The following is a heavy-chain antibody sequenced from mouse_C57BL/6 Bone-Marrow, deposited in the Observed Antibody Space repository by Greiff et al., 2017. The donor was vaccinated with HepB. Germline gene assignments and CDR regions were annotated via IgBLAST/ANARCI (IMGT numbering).Heavy chain of an antibody. CDR3: AREETAQASDYFDY. J-gene: IGHJ2*01. V-gene: IGHV1-69*01. D-gene: IGHD3-2*02. CDR2: IDPSDSYT. Sequence: VKLQQPGAELVMPGASVKLSCKASGYTFTSYWMHWVKQRPGQGLEWIGEIDPSDSYTNYNQKFKGKSTLTVDKSSSTAYMQLSSLTSEDSAVYYCAREETAQASDYFDYWGQGTTLTVSS. CDR1: GYTFTSYW.